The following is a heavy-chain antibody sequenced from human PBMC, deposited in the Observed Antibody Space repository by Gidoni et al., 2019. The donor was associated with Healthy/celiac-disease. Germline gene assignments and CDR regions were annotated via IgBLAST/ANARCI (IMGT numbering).Heavy chain of an antibody. CDR1: GYTFTGYS. CDR2: INPNSGGT. V-gene: IGHV1-2*02. J-gene: IGHJ4*02. CDR3: AREVESYYYDSIATQGVLVY. D-gene: IGHD3-22*01. Sequence: QVQLVQSGAEVQKPGASVKVSCKASGYTFTGYSMHWVRPAPGQGLEWQGWINPNSGGTNDAQKCQGRVTMTSDTSISTAYMALCRLRSDDTAVYSCAREVESYYYDSIATQGVLVYWGQGTLVTVSS.